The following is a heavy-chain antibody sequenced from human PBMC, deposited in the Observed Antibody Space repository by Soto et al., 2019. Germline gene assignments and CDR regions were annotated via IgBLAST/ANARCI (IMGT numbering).Heavy chain of an antibody. CDR1: GGTFSSYA. D-gene: IGHD3-22*01. J-gene: IGHJ3*02. CDR3: ARADYYDSSGYYYGAFDI. CDR2: IIPIFGTA. V-gene: IGHV1-69*01. Sequence: QVQLVQSGAEVKKPGSSVKVSCKASGGTFSSYAISWVRQAPGQGLEWMGGIIPIFGTANYAQKFQGRVTITADESTSTAYMELSSLRSEDTAVYYCARADYYDSSGYYYGAFDIWGQGTMVTASS.